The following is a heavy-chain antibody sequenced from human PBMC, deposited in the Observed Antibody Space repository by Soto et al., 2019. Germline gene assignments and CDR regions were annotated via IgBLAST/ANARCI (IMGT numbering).Heavy chain of an antibody. D-gene: IGHD6-19*01. CDR2: ISGSGGST. V-gene: IGHV3-23*01. CDR3: AKDRIAVAGGASDY. J-gene: IGHJ4*02. CDR1: GCTFSSYP. Sequence: EVQLLESGGGLVQPGGSLRLSCAASGCTFSSYPMSWVRQAPGKGLEWVSAISGSGGSTYYADSVKGRFTISRDNSKNTLYLQMNSLRAEDTAVYYCAKDRIAVAGGASDYWGQGTLVTVSS.